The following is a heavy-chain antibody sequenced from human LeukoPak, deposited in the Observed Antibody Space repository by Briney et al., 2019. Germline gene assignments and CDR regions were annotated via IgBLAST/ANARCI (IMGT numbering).Heavy chain of an antibody. CDR2: IYYSGST. D-gene: IGHD3-10*01. CDR1: GGSISSYY. Sequence: SETLSLTCTVSGGSISSYYWSWIRQPPGKGLEWIGYIYYSGSTNYNPSLKSRVTISVDTSKNQFSLKLSSVTAADTAVYYCARDPPNYCGSGSQGYFDYWGQGTLVTVSS. J-gene: IGHJ4*02. V-gene: IGHV4-59*01. CDR3: ARDPPNYCGSGSQGYFDY.